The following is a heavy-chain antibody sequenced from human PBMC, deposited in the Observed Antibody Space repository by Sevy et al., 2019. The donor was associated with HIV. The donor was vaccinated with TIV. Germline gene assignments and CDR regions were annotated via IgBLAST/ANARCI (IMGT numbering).Heavy chain of an antibody. J-gene: IGHJ4*02. CDR3: ARRKEERRPLGY. CDR1: GYSFTSYD. CDR2: MNPNSGNR. Sequence: ASVKVSCKASGYSFTSYDINWVRQATGQGLEWMGWMNPNSGNRGYAQTFQGRVTLTRNTSISTAYMELSGLTSEDTGIYYCARRKEERRPLGYWGQGALVTVSS. D-gene: IGHD1-1*01. V-gene: IGHV1-8*01.